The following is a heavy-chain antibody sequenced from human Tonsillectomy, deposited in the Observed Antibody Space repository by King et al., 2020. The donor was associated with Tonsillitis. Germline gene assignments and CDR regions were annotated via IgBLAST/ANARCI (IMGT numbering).Heavy chain of an antibody. CDR2: IRYDGSNK. D-gene: IGHD3-10*01. V-gene: IGHV3-30*02. CDR3: AKTPITCGYFDS. CDR1: GFTFSSYG. Sequence: VQLVESGGGVVQPGGSLRLSCAASGFTFSSYGMHWVRQAPGKGLEWVAFIRYDGSNKYYADSVKGRFTISRDNSKNTLYLQMNSLRAEDTAVYYCAKTPITCGYFDSWGRGPLVTVSS. J-gene: IGHJ4*02.